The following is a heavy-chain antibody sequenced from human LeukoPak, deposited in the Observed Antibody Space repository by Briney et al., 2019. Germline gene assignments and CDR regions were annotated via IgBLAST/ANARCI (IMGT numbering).Heavy chain of an antibody. V-gene: IGHV5-51*01. CDR2: IYPGDSDT. CDR3: ARRRDTAMGQYYFDY. Sequence: GESLKISCKGSGYSFTSYWIGWVRQMPGKGLGWMGIIYPGDSDTRYSPSFQGQVTISADKSISTAYLQWSSLKASDTAMYYCARRRDTAMGQYYFDYWGQGTLVTVSS. D-gene: IGHD5-18*01. J-gene: IGHJ4*02. CDR1: GYSFTSYW.